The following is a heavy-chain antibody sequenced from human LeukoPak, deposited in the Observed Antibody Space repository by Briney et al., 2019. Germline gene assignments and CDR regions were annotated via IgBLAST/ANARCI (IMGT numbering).Heavy chain of an antibody. CDR2: IYHSGST. J-gene: IGHJ4*02. V-gene: IGHV4-30-2*01. D-gene: IGHD3-10*01. CDR3: ARAAGRLGYYFDY. CDR1: GGSVSSGGYS. Sequence: SETLSLTCAVSGGSVSSGGYSWSWIRQPPGKGLEWIGYIYHSGSTYYNPSLKSRVTISVDRSKNQFSLKLSSVTAADTAVYYCARAAGRLGYYFDYWGQGTLVTVSS.